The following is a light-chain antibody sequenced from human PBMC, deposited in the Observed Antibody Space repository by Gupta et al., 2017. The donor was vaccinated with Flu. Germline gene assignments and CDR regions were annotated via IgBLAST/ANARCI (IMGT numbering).Light chain of an antibody. J-gene: IGKJ1*01. V-gene: IGKV1-5*03. Sequence: PSTLSASIGDRVTITCRASQSISSWLAWYQQKPGKAPKLLIYKASTLESGVPSRFSGSGSGTEFTLTISSLQPDDFATYYCQQYNTYSRTFGQGTKVETK. CDR3: QQYNTYSRT. CDR2: KAS. CDR1: QSISSW.